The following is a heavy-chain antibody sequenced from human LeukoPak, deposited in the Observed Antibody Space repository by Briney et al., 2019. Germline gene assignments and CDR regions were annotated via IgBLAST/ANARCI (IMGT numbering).Heavy chain of an antibody. J-gene: IGHJ4*02. CDR1: GGSFSGYY. CDR2: IKQDGSEK. Sequence: ETLSLTCAVYGGSFSGYYWSWIRQPPGKGLEWVANIKQDGSEKSYVESVRGRFTISRDNAKNSLYLQLNSLRAEDTALYYCARDNPPDYWGQGTLVTVSS. CDR3: ARDNPPDY. V-gene: IGHV3-7*03.